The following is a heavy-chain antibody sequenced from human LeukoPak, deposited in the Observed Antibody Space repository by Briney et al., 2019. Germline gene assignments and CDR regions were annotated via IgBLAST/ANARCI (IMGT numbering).Heavy chain of an antibody. CDR2: ISAYNGNT. J-gene: IGHJ5*02. CDR1: GYTFTSYG. V-gene: IGHV1-18*01. D-gene: IGHD3-3*01. CDR3: ARDQEYDFWSGSDNWFDP. Sequence: GASVKVSCKASGYTFTSYGISWVRQAPGQGLEWMGWISAYNGNTNYAQKLQGRVTMTTDTSTSTAYMELRSLRSDDTAVYYRARDQEYDFWSGSDNWFDPWGQGTLVTVSS.